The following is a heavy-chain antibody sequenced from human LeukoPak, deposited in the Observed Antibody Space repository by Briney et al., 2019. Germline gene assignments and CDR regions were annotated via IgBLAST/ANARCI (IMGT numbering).Heavy chain of an antibody. CDR2: INPNSGGT. D-gene: IGHD2-15*01. V-gene: IGHV1-2*02. J-gene: IGHJ5*02. Sequence: ASVKVSCKASGYTFTGYYMHWVRQAPGQGPEWMGWINPNSGGTDYAQKFQDRVTMTRDTSINTAYMELSSLRSDDTAVYYCARGRYCSDGNCYHNWFDPWGQGTLVTVSS. CDR1: GYTFTGYY. CDR3: ARGRYCSDGNCYHNWFDP.